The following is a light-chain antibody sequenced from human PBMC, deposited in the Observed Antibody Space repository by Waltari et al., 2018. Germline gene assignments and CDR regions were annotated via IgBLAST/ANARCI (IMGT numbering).Light chain of an antibody. V-gene: IGKV3-15*01. Sequence: EIVLTQSPATLSVSPGERATLSCRASQGIRSDLAWYQQKPGQAPSLLSFGASTRATGGPARFSGSGSGTEFTLTISSLQSEDFGVYYCQQSKIWPAFGQGTKVEIK. CDR2: GAS. CDR3: QQSKIWPA. J-gene: IGKJ1*01. CDR1: QGIRSD.